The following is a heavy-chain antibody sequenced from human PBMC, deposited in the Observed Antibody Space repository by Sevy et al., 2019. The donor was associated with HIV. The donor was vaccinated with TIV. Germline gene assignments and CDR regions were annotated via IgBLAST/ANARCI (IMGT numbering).Heavy chain of an antibody. V-gene: IGHV3-33*01. CDR3: ARGYSYALRNFDD. CDR2: IWYDGSNK. Sequence: GGSLRLSCAASGFTFSSYGMHWVRQAPGKGLEWVAVIWYDGSNKYYADSVKGRFTISRDNSKNTLYLQMNSLRAEDTAVYYCARGYSYALRNFDDWGQGTLVTVSS. D-gene: IGHD5-18*01. CDR1: GFTFSSYG. J-gene: IGHJ4*02.